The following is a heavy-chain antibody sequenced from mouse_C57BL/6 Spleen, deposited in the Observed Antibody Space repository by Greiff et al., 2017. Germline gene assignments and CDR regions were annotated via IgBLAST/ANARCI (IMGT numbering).Heavy chain of an antibody. V-gene: IGHV1-15*01. J-gene: IGHJ2*01. CDR1: GYTFTDYE. CDR2: IDPETGGT. Sequence: VQLQQSGAELVRPGASVTLSCKASGYTFTDYEMHWVKQTPVHGLEWIGAIDPETGGTAYNQKFKGKAILTADKSSSTAYMELRSLTSEDSAVYYCTYYGSLYYFDYWGQGTTLTVSS. D-gene: IGHD1-1*01. CDR3: TYYGSLYYFDY.